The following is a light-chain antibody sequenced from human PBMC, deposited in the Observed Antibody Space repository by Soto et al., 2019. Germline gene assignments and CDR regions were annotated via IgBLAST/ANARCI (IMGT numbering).Light chain of an antibody. Sequence: QSALPQLASVSGSPGQSITISCTGTSSDVGGYNYVSWYQQHPGKAPKLMIYDVRNRPSGVSNRFSGSKSVNTASLTISGLQAEDEADYYCSSYTTISTYVFGTGTKLTVL. V-gene: IGLV2-14*01. CDR2: DVR. CDR3: SSYTTISTYV. J-gene: IGLJ1*01. CDR1: SSDVGGYNY.